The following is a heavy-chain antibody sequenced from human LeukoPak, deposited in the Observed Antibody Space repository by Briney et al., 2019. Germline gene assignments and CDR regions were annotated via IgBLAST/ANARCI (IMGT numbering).Heavy chain of an antibody. D-gene: IGHD3-3*01. CDR1: GGSISSYY. J-gene: IGHJ5*02. CDR2: IYYSGST. Sequence: SETLSLTCTVSGGSISSYYWSWIRRPPGKGLEWIGYIYYSGSTNYNPSLKSRVTISVDTSKNQFSLKLSSVTAADTAVYYCARDNDFWSGQNWFDPWGQGTLVTVSS. V-gene: IGHV4-59*01. CDR3: ARDNDFWSGQNWFDP.